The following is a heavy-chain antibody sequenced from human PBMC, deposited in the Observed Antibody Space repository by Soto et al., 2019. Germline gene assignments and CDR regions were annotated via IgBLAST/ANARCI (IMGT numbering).Heavy chain of an antibody. D-gene: IGHD3-10*01. CDR1: GFTFSSYN. CDR3: ARALVFPGWFDP. J-gene: IGHJ5*02. Sequence: EVQLMESGGGLVQPGGSLRLSCAASGFTFSSYNMNWVRQAPGKGLEWVSYISSSSTTIYYADSVRGRFTISRDNAKNSLYLQMSSLRAEDTAVYYCARALVFPGWFDPWGQGTLVTVSS. CDR2: ISSSSTTI. V-gene: IGHV3-48*01.